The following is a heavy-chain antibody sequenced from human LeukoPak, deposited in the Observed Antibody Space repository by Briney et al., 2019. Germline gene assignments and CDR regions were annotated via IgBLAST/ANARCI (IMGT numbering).Heavy chain of an antibody. V-gene: IGHV3-23*01. CDR3: AKAPYHDYSNYDFSDYYYGMDV. CDR1: GFTFSSYA. J-gene: IGHJ6*02. Sequence: GGSLRLSCAASGFTFSSYAMSWVRQAPGKGLEWVSAISGSGGSTYYADSVKGRFTISRDNSKNTLYLQMNSLRAEDTAVYYCAKAPYHDYSNYDFSDYYYGMDVWGQGTTVTVSS. D-gene: IGHD4-11*01. CDR2: ISGSGGST.